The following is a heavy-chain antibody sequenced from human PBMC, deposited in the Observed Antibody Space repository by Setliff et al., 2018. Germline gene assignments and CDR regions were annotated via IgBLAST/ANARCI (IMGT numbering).Heavy chain of an antibody. V-gene: IGHV4-39*01. CDR2: IYYTGST. Sequence: SETLSLTCTVSGDSISGSTYYWGWVRQSPGKGLEWIGCIYYTGSTYSTASLRSRLSISVDTSKNQFSLRLSSVSAAYTAVYYCARQRLLPAAKYFDLWGQGTLVTSPQ. CDR3: ARQRLLPAAKYFDL. D-gene: IGHD2-2*01. CDR1: GDSISGSTYY. J-gene: IGHJ4*02.